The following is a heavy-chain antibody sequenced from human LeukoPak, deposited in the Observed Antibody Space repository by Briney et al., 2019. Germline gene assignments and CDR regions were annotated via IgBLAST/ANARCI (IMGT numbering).Heavy chain of an antibody. J-gene: IGHJ5*02. V-gene: IGHV3-30*09. CDR3: ARDFGSVGAPIWFDP. Sequence: SLTLFCSASGFSFSGYWMSWVRQAPGKGLEWVAVISYHGINKYYADSVKGRFAVSRDNSKNTLYLQMNSLRAEDTAVYYCARDFGSVGAPIWFDPWGQVTL. CDR2: ISYHGINK. CDR1: GFSFSGYW. D-gene: IGHD1-26*01.